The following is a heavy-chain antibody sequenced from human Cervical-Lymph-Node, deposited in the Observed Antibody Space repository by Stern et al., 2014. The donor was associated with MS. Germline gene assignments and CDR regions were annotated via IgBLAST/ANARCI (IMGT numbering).Heavy chain of an antibody. J-gene: IGHJ4*02. CDR2: IYYSGST. V-gene: IGHV4-61*01. CDR1: GGSVSSGSYY. D-gene: IGHD6-19*01. Sequence: LQLQESGPGLVKPSETLSLTCTVSGGSVSSGSYYWSWIRQPPGKGLEWIGYIYYSGSTNYNPSLKSRVTISVDTSKNQFSLKLSSVTAADTAVYYCARAYSSGWCFDYWGQGTLVTVSS. CDR3: ARAYSSGWCFDY.